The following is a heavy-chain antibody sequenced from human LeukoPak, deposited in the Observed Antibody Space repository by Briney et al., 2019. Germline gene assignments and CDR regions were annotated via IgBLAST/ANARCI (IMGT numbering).Heavy chain of an antibody. CDR1: GGTFSSYA. V-gene: IGHV1-69*01. Sequence: GSSVKVSCKASGGTFSSYAISWVRQAPGQGLEWMGGIIPIFGTANYAQKFQGRVTITADESTSTAYMELSSLRSEDTAVYYCARGVATMVRGVIITLGYYYGMDVWGQGTTVTVSS. CDR3: ARGVATMVRGVIITLGYYYGMDV. J-gene: IGHJ6*02. CDR2: IIPIFGTA. D-gene: IGHD3-10*01.